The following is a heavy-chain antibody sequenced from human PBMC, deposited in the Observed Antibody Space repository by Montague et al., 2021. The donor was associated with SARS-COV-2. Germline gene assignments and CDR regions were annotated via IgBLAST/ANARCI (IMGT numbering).Heavy chain of an antibody. V-gene: IGHV4-4*09. Sequence: SETLSLTCSVSGTSINTHYWAWIRQPPGKGLELIAYIHPSGSTNYKPSLQSRVNISMDMSKNQVSLSLTSVTGADTAVYHCARAWGRTIDYWGRGTLVTVSS. CDR3: ARAWGRTIDY. J-gene: IGHJ4*02. D-gene: IGHD2-2*01. CDR2: IHPSGST. CDR1: GTSINTHY.